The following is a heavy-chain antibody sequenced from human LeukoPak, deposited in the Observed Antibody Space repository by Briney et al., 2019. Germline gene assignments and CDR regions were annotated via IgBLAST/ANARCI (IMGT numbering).Heavy chain of an antibody. V-gene: IGHV3-20*04. D-gene: IGHD3-10*01. CDR1: GFTFSSYW. CDR2: INWDGSST. Sequence: GGSLRLSCAASGFTFSSYWMHWVRQAPGKGLEWVSYINWDGSSTAYADSVKGRFTMSRDNAKNSLYLQMNSLRAEDTAFYYCARGTYDGFFDYWGQGTLVTVSS. J-gene: IGHJ4*02. CDR3: ARGTYDGFFDY.